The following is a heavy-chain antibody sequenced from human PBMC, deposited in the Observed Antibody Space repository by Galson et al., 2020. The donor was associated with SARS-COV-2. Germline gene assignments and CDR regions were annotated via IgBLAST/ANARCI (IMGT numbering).Heavy chain of an antibody. V-gene: IGHV4-39*01. CDR1: GGSISSSIYY. J-gene: IGHJ4*02. CDR3: ARLTYYYDISSDRSLYYFDY. Sequence: SETLSLTCTVSGGSISSSIYYWGWIRQPPGKGLEWIASIYYSGSTYYHPSLKSRVTISLDTSKKQFSLNLGSVTAADTAVYYCARLTYYYDISSDRSLYYFDYWGQGTLVTVSS. D-gene: IGHD3-22*01. CDR2: IYYSGST.